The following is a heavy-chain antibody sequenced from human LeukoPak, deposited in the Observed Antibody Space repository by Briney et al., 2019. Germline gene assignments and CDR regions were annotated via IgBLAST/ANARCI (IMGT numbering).Heavy chain of an antibody. CDR2: ISYDGSNK. CDR3: ARVRSRYDILTGYYINYYYYGMDV. Sequence: PGRSLRLSCAASGFTFSSYAMHWVRQAPGKGLEWVAVISYDGSNKYYADSVKGRFTISRDNSKNTLYLQMNSLRAEDTAVYYCARVRSRYDILTGYYINYYYYGMDVWGQGTTVTVSS. V-gene: IGHV3-30*04. J-gene: IGHJ6*02. CDR1: GFTFSSYA. D-gene: IGHD3-9*01.